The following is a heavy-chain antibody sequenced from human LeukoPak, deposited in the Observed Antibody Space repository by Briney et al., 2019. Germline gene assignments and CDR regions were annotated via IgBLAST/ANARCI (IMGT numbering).Heavy chain of an antibody. CDR2: IYYSGST. V-gene: IGHV4-59*01. J-gene: IGHJ6*02. CDR1: GGSISSYY. CDR3: ARVRGFDYYYGMDV. Sequence: SETLSLTCTVSGGSISSYYWSWIRQPPGKGPEWIGYIYYSGSTNYNPSLKSRVTISVDTSKNQFSLKLSSVTAADTAVYYCARVRGFDYYYGMDVWGQGTTVTVSS. D-gene: IGHD3-10*01.